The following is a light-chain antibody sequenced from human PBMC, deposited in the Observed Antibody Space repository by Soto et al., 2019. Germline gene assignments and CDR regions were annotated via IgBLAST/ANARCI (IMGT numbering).Light chain of an antibody. CDR2: GAS. V-gene: IGKV3-20*01. Sequence: EIVLTQSPGTLSLSPGERATLSCRASQSVSSSYLAWYQQKPGQAPRLLIYGASSRATGIPDRFSGSGSGTDFTLTISRLEPEDFAVYYCHQYESSPQTFGQG. CDR1: QSVSSSY. J-gene: IGKJ1*01. CDR3: HQYESSPQT.